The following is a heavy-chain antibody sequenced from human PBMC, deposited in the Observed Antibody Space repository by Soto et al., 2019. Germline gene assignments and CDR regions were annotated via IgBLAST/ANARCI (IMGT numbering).Heavy chain of an antibody. CDR2: ISYDGSNK. J-gene: IGHJ4*02. CDR1: GFTFSSYA. Sequence: QVQLVESGGGVVQPGRSLRLSCAASGFTFSSYAMHWVRQAPGKGLEWVAVISYDGSNKYYADSVKGRFTISRDNSKNTLYLQMKSLRAEDAAVYYWARGDRRLAGGGDCWGQGTLVTVSS. V-gene: IGHV3-30-3*01. CDR3: ARGDRRLAGGGDC. D-gene: IGHD6-19*01.